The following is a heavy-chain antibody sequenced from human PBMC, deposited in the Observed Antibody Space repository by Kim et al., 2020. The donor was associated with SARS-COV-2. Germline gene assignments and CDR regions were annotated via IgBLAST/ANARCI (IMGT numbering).Heavy chain of an antibody. CDR3: ARDFAPTIKSKELYYYGMDV. V-gene: IGHV3-21*01. D-gene: IGHD5-12*01. Sequence: GGSLRLSCAASGFTFSSYSMNWVRQAPGKGLEWVSSISSSSSYIYYADSVKGRFTISRDNAKNSLYLQMNSLRAEDTAVYYCARDFAPTIKSKELYYYGMDVWGQGTTVTVSS. J-gene: IGHJ6*02. CDR1: GFTFSSYS. CDR2: ISSSSSYI.